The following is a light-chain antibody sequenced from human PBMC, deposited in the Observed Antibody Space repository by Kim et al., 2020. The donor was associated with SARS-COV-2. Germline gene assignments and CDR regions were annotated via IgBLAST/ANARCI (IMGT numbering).Light chain of an antibody. V-gene: IGKV1-13*02. J-gene: IGKJ4*01. CDR3: QQFKSFPLT. CDR2: DAS. Sequence: AIQLTQSPSSLSASVGDRVTITCRASRGISSALAWYQQKPGKAPKLLIYDASSLESGVPSRFSGSGSGTDFTLTISSLQPEDFATYYCQQFKSFPLTFGGGTKVDIK. CDR1: RGISSA.